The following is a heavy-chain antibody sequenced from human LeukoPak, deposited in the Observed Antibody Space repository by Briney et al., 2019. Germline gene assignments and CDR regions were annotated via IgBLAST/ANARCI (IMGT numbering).Heavy chain of an antibody. CDR1: GFTFSSYA. CDR2: ISGSGGST. CDR3: AKDITYYDFWSGYSLDYFDY. D-gene: IGHD3-3*01. J-gene: IGHJ4*02. Sequence: GGSLRLSCAASGFTFSSYAMSWVRQAPGKGLEWVSAISGSGGSTYYADSVKGRFTISRDNSKNTLYLQMNSLRAEDTAAYYCAKDITYYDFWSGYSLDYFDYWGQGTLVTVSS. V-gene: IGHV3-23*01.